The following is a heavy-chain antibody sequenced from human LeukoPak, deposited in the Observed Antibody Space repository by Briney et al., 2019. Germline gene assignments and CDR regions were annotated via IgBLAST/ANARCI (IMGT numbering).Heavy chain of an antibody. CDR3: ARDSPSRDGYNYVDY. CDR2: IIPIFGTA. V-gene: IGHV1-69*05. Sequence: SVKVSCKASGGTFSSYAISWVRQAPGQGLEWMGRIIPIFGTANYAQKFQGRVTITTDESTSTAYMELSSLRSEDRAVYYCARDSPSRDGYNYVDYWGQGTLVTLSS. CDR1: GGTFSSYA. J-gene: IGHJ4*02. D-gene: IGHD5-24*01.